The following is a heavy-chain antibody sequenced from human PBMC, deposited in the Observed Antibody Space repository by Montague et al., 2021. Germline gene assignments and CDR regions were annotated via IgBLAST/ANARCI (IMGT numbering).Heavy chain of an antibody. J-gene: IGHJ4*02. Sequence: SETLSLTCGVSGGSLSDYYWTWIRQSPEKGLEWIGEVKHIGSTNYNPSLKSRVTMSVDKSKNQFSLKLRSVTAADTAVYYCASDRGPFDYWGQGTVVTVSS. CDR1: GGSLSDYY. V-gene: IGHV4-34*01. CDR2: VKHIGST. CDR3: ASDRGPFDY. D-gene: IGHD3-10*01.